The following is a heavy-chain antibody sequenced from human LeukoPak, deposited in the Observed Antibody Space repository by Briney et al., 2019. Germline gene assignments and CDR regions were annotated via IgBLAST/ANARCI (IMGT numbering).Heavy chain of an antibody. V-gene: IGHV4-59*01. CDR3: ARAPHYYDSSGYPKVGAFEV. CDR1: GGSISSYY. J-gene: IGHJ3*01. CDR2: IYYSGST. D-gene: IGHD3-22*01. Sequence: SETLSLTCTVSGGSISSYYWCWIRQRPGQGLEWIWYIYYSGSTNYNPSLKSRVTISVDTSKTQFYLKLSSVTAADAAVYYCARAPHYYDSSGYPKVGAFEVWGQGTMVTVSS.